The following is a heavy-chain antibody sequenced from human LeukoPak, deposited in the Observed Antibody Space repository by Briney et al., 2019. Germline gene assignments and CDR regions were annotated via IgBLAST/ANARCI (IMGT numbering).Heavy chain of an antibody. V-gene: IGHV3-30*18. D-gene: IGHD3-22*01. CDR3: AKEDVVVITIRYFQH. J-gene: IGHJ1*01. Sequence: RSLRLSFAASGFTFSSYGMHWVRPAPGQGLEWVAVISYDGSNEYYADSVKGRFTISRDNSKNTLYLQMNSLRTEDTAIYYCAKEDVVVITIRYFQHWGQGTLVTVSS. CDR2: ISYDGSNE. CDR1: GFTFSSYG.